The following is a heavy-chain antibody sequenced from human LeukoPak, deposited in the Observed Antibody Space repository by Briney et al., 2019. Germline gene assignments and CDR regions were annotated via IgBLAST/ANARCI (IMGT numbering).Heavy chain of an antibody. CDR2: ISGSGGST. J-gene: IGHJ3*02. Sequence: PGGSLRLSCAASGFTFSSYAMHWVRQAPGKGLEWVSAISGSGGSTYYADSVKGRFTISRDNSKNTLYLQMNSLRAEDTAVYYCAKDGWGVVPATSGSGAFDIWGQGTMVTVSS. V-gene: IGHV3-23*01. CDR1: GFTFSSYA. D-gene: IGHD2-2*01. CDR3: AKDGWGVVPATSGSGAFDI.